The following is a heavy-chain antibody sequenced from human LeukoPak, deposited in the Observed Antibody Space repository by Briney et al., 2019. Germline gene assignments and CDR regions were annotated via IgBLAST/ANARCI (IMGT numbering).Heavy chain of an antibody. V-gene: IGHV1-18*01. CDR2: ISPYNGDT. Sequence: ASVKVSCKASGYSFPNYGINWVRQAPGQGLEWLGWISPYNGDTNYAQTFQGRVTLTTDTSTSTAYMELRSLRSEDTAVYYCARAGPRRYCSSTSCYLNYFDYWGQGTLVTVSS. D-gene: IGHD2-2*01. CDR1: GYSFPNYG. J-gene: IGHJ4*02. CDR3: ARAGPRRYCSSTSCYLNYFDY.